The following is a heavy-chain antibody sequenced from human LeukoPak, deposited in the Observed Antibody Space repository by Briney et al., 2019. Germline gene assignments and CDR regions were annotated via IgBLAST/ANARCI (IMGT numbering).Heavy chain of an antibody. V-gene: IGHV1-2*02. CDR1: GYTFTGYY. J-gene: IGHJ4*02. CDR2: INPNSGGT. D-gene: IGHD5-18*01. CDR3: ASRRVDTAMVNDY. Sequence: GASVKVSCKASGYTFTGYYMHWVRQAPGQGLEWMGWINPNSGGTNYAQKFQGRVTMTRDTSTSTAYMELSRLRSDDTAVYYCASRRVDTAMVNDYWGQGTLVTVSS.